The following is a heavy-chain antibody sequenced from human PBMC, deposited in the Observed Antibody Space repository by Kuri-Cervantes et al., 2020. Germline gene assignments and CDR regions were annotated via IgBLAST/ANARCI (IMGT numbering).Heavy chain of an antibody. V-gene: IGHV3-33*06. CDR1: GFTFSSYG. CDR3: AKSGYYYDSSGYYGPLGGFDY. D-gene: IGHD3-22*01. CDR2: IWYDGSNK. J-gene: IGHJ4*02. Sequence: GGSLRLSCAASGFTFSSYGMHWVRQAPGKGLEWVAVIWYDGSNKYYADSVKGRFTISRDNSKNTLYLQMNSLRAEDTAVYYCAKSGYYYDSSGYYGPLGGFDYWGQGTLVTVSS.